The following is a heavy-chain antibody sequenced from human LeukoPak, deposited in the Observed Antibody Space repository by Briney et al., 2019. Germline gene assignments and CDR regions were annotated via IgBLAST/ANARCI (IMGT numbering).Heavy chain of an antibody. J-gene: IGHJ6*03. CDR3: AREYSSSWYSYYYYYYMDV. D-gene: IGHD6-13*01. Sequence: ASVKVSCKASGYTFTSYDINWVRQATGQGLEWMGWINPNSGNTGYAQKFQGRVTMTRNTSISTAYMELSSLRSEDTAVYYCAREYSSSWYSYYYYYYMDVWGKGTTVTVSS. CDR1: GYTFTSYD. V-gene: IGHV1-8*01. CDR2: INPNSGNT.